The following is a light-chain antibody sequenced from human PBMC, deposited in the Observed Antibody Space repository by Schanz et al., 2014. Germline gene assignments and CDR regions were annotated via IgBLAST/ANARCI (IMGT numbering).Light chain of an antibody. J-gene: IGKJ4*01. CDR2: GTS. CDR3: QQRSNWPLT. CDR1: QSVHRNY. Sequence: EIVLTQSPGTLSLSPGERATLSCRASQSVHRNYLAWHQQKPGQAPRLLIYGTSIRATGIPDRFSGSGSGTDFTLTISRLEPEDFAVYHCQQRSNWPLTFGGGTKVEIE. V-gene: IGKV3D-20*02.